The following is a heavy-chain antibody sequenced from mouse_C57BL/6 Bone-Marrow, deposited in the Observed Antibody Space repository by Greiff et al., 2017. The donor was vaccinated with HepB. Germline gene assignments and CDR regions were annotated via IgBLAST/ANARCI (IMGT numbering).Heavy chain of an antibody. CDR2: IDPENGDT. J-gene: IGHJ2*01. D-gene: IGHD1-1*01. Sequence: VQLKESGAELVRPGASVKLSCTASGFNIKDDYMHWVKQRPEQGLEWIGWIDPENGDTEYASKFQGKATITADTSSNTAYLQLSSLTSEDTAVYYCTRETTVVATGYYFDYWGQGTTLTVSS. CDR1: GFNIKDDY. V-gene: IGHV14-4*01. CDR3: TRETTVVATGYYFDY.